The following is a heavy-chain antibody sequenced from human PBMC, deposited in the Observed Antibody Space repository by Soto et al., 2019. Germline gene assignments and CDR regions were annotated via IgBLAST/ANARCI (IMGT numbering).Heavy chain of an antibody. Sequence: QVQLQESGPGLVKPSQTLSLTCTVSGGSISSGGYYWSWIRQHPGKGLEWIGYIYYSGSTYYNPSLKIQLTIXXDXSXXQFSLKLSSVTAADTAVYYCARVFDYYDSSGYVDYWGQGTLVTVSS. CDR1: GGSISSGGYY. CDR2: IYYSGST. V-gene: IGHV4-31*01. D-gene: IGHD3-22*01. J-gene: IGHJ4*02. CDR3: ARVFDYYDSSGYVDY.